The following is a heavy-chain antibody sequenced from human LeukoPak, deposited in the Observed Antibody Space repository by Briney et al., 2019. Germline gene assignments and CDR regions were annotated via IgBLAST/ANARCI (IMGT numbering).Heavy chain of an antibody. CDR2: INPNSGGT. J-gene: IGHJ5*02. Sequence: GASVKVSXKASGYTFTGYYMHWVRQAPGQGLEWMGRINPNSGGTNYAQKFQGRVTMTRHTSISTASMELSRLRSDDTAVYYCARPHCSSTSCYAETQNWFDPWGQGALVTVSS. CDR3: ARPHCSSTSCYAETQNWFDP. V-gene: IGHV1-2*06. D-gene: IGHD2-2*01. CDR1: GYTFTGYY.